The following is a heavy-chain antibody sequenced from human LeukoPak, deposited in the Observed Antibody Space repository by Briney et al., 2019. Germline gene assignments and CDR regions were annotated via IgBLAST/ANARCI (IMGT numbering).Heavy chain of an antibody. CDR3: PKGKWEDNHYYYGLDV. D-gene: IGHD1-26*01. CDR2: VSYDSYND. V-gene: IGHV3-30*18. CDR1: GFTFSRYG. J-gene: IGHJ6*02. Sequence: HPGGSLRLSCAPSGFTFSRYGMHWVRQAPGKGREGVAVVSYDSYNDYYGDSVTGRFTISRDNSKNTVDPQMNNLRPEDTGGYFCPKGKWEDNHYYYGLDVWGQGTTVIVAS.